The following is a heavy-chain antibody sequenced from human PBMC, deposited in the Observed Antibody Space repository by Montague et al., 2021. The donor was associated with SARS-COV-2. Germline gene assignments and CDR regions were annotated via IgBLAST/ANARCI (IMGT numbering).Heavy chain of an antibody. CDR1: GGSISTYY. J-gene: IGHJ4*02. CDR2: VADSGTA. Sequence: SETLSLTCTVSGGSISTYYWNWIRQSPGKGLEWIGYVADSGTANYNPSPTSRIAISVATSKTQISLTLTAATAADTAVDYCAGGRGWLVMDYWGQGNLVTVSS. D-gene: IGHD6-19*01. CDR3: AGGRGWLVMDY. V-gene: IGHV4-59*01.